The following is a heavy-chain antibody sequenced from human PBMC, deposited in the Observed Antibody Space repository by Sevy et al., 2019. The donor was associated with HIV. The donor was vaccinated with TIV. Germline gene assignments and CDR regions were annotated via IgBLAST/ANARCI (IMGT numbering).Heavy chain of an antibody. Sequence: GGCLRLSCAASGFTFSSFAMDWVRQAPGKGLDWISVISGTGDYTYYADSVKGRFTISRDNSKNTLFLQMNSLRAEDTAIFYCAKKMGGGSGMAFLVDYWGQGTLVTVSS. D-gene: IGHD5-18*01. CDR3: AKKMGGGSGMAFLVDY. CDR1: GFTFSSFA. J-gene: IGHJ4*02. V-gene: IGHV3-23*01. CDR2: ISGTGDYT.